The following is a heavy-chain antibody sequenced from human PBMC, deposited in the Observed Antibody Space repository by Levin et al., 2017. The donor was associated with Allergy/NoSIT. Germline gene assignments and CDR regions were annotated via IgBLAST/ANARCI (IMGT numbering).Heavy chain of an antibody. V-gene: IGHV3-7*03. CDR1: GFDFKNSW. CDR2: INVDGNEK. CDR3: SRSLDY. Sequence: PGESLKISCAASGFDFKNSWMDWVRQAPGKGLEWVANINVDGNEKYYVGSVRGRFTISRDNARNSLYLQMDNLRAEDTAVYYCSRSLDYCGQGSLVIVSS. J-gene: IGHJ4*02.